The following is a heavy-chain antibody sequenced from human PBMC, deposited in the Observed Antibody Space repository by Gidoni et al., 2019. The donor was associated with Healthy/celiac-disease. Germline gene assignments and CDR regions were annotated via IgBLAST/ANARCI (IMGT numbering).Heavy chain of an antibody. J-gene: IGHJ3*02. Sequence: QVQLVQSGAEVKKPGASVKVSCKASGYTFTSYGISWVRQAPGQGLEWMGWISAYNCNTNYAQKLQGRVTMTTDTSTSTAYMELRSLRSDDTAVYYCARDEYCSSTSCRDAFDIWGQGTMVTVSS. CDR2: ISAYNCNT. D-gene: IGHD2-2*01. V-gene: IGHV1-18*01. CDR3: ARDEYCSSTSCRDAFDI. CDR1: GYTFTSYG.